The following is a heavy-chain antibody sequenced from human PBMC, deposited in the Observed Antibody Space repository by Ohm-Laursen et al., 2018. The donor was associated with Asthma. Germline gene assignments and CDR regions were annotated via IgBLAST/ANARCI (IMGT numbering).Heavy chain of an antibody. D-gene: IGHD3-3*01. CDR2: ISYDGSNI. V-gene: IGHV3-30*03. CDR3: ARDNFAFWIGSPPDY. Sequence: SLRLSCAASGYTFSRYSIHWVRQVPGKGLEWVAFISYDGSNIYYGDSVKGRFTVFRDNSNYILYLQMNSLRAEDTAVYYCARDNFAFWIGSPPDYWGQGTLVTVSS. J-gene: IGHJ4*02. CDR1: GYTFSRYS.